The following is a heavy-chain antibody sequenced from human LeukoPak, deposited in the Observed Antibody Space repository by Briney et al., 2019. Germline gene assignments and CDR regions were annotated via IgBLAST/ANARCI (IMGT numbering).Heavy chain of an antibody. Sequence: GGSLRLSCAASGFTFRSYEMNWVRQAPGKGLEWVSSISSSSSYIYYADSVKGRFTISRDNAKNSLYLQMNSLRAEDTAVYYCARAGDYYGSGSYFWFDPWGQGTLVTVSS. CDR2: ISSSSSYI. CDR3: ARAGDYYGSGSYFWFDP. V-gene: IGHV3-21*01. CDR1: GFTFRSYE. D-gene: IGHD3-10*01. J-gene: IGHJ5*02.